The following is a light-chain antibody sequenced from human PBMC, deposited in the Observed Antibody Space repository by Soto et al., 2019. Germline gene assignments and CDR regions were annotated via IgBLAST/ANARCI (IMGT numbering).Light chain of an antibody. V-gene: IGLV1-51*01. Sequence: QAVVTQPPSVSAAPGQMITISCSGSSSSIGSNYVSWYQQLPGTAPKLLIYESKKRPSGISDRISGSKSGTSATLGIAGLQTGDEADYYCGAWDSSLNVYVFGTGTKVTVL. CDR3: GAWDSSLNVYV. CDR1: SSSIGSNY. J-gene: IGLJ1*01. CDR2: ESK.